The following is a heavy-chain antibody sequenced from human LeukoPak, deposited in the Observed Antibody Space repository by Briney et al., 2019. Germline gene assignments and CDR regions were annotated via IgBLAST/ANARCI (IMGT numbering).Heavy chain of an antibody. V-gene: IGHV3-30*03. Sequence: GGSLRLSCAASGFTFSSYSMNWVRQAPGKGLEWVALISYDGSNKYYADSVKGRFTISRDNSKNTLFLQMNSLRAEDTAVYYCEGSSSGNNFDYWGQGTLATISS. D-gene: IGHD6-19*01. CDR1: GFTFSSYS. CDR3: EGSSSGNNFDY. CDR2: ISYDGSNK. J-gene: IGHJ4*02.